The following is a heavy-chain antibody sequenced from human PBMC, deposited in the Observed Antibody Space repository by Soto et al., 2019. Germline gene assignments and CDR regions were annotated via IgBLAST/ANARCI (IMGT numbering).Heavy chain of an antibody. D-gene: IGHD3-3*01. J-gene: IGHJ5*02. Sequence: GGSLRFSCAASGFTFSSYSMNWVRQAPGKGLEWVSSISSSSSYIYYADSVKGRFTISRDNAKNSLYLQMNSLRAEDTAVYYCARDLDYDFWSGIPNWFDPWGQGTLVTVSS. CDR2: ISSSSSYI. V-gene: IGHV3-21*01. CDR3: ARDLDYDFWSGIPNWFDP. CDR1: GFTFSSYS.